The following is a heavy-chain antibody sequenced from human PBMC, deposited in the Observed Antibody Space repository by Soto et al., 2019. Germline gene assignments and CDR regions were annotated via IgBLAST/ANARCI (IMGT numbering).Heavy chain of an antibody. Sequence: QVQLQQWGAGLLKPSETLSLTCAVYGGSFSGYYWSWIRQPPGKGLEWIGEINHSGSTNYNPSLKSRVPISVDTSKNQFSLKLSSVTAADTAVYYCARGGGVLWFGEDSTNYYYYGMDVWGQGTTVTVSS. V-gene: IGHV4-34*01. CDR3: ARGGGVLWFGEDSTNYYYYGMDV. CDR2: INHSGST. D-gene: IGHD3-10*01. CDR1: GGSFSGYY. J-gene: IGHJ6*02.